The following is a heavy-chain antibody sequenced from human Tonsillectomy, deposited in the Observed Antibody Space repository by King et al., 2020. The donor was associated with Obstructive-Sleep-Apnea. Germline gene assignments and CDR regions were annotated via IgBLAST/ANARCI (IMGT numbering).Heavy chain of an antibody. CDR2: INPSGDTT. V-gene: IGHV1-46*03. D-gene: IGHD1-26*01. Sequence: QLVQSGAEVKKPGASVKISCKASGYTFTSYYMHWVRQAPGQGLEWMGIINPSGDTTNYAQKFQGRVRMTRDTSTSTVYMEVSSLRSEDTAVYHCARGSIVGVTGAFDIWGQGTMVTVSS. J-gene: IGHJ3*02. CDR3: ARGSIVGVTGAFDI. CDR1: GYTFTSYY.